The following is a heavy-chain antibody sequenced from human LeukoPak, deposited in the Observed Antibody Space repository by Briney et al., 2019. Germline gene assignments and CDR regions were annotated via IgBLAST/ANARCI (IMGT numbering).Heavy chain of an antibody. CDR2: IKHDGSEQ. CDR3: ARSPTYYDFWSGYKFIDY. Sequence: PGGSLRLSCAVSGFTLGTYWMTWVRQAPGRGLEWVANIKHDGSEQYYVDSVKGRFTISRDNPKNSLYLQLNSLRAEDTAIYYCARSPTYYDFWSGYKFIDYWGQGTLVTVSS. D-gene: IGHD3-3*01. V-gene: IGHV3-7*01. CDR1: GFTLGTYW. J-gene: IGHJ4*02.